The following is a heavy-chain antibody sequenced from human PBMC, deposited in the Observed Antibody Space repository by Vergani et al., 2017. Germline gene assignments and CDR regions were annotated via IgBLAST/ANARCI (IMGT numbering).Heavy chain of an antibody. V-gene: IGHV3-23*01. CDR1: GFTFSSYA. CDR2: ISGSGGST. CDR3: AKGSLEWLSYYYYCMDV. Sequence: EVQLLESGGGLVQPGGSLRLSCAASGFTFSSYAMSWVRQAPGKGLEWVSAISGSGGSTYYADSVKGRFTISRDNSKNTLYLQMNSLRAEDTAVSYCAKGSLEWLSYYYYCMDVWGQGTTVTVSS. J-gene: IGHJ6*02. D-gene: IGHD3-3*01.